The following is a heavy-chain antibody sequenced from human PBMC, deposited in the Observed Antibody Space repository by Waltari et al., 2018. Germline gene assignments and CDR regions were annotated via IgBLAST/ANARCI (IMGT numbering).Heavy chain of an antibody. Sequence: QATLRRSGPGLVKPSQTLSLTCPVSTAPTNSRAYYCPRIRQPPGKGLEWIGYIYPTGDTYYNPSLESRLTISLDTSKNQFSLKLSSMSAADTAVYYCARAEPSIVLISWGPGTLVTVSS. CDR2: IYPTGDT. CDR3: ARAEPSIVLIS. D-gene: IGHD2-8*01. J-gene: IGHJ5*02. CDR1: TAPTNSRAYY. V-gene: IGHV4-30-4*01.